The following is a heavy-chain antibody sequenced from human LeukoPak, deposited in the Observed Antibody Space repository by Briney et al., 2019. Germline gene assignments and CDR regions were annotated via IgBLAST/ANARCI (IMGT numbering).Heavy chain of an antibody. D-gene: IGHD4-17*01. CDR1: GGSFSGYY. CDR2: INHSGST. V-gene: IGHV4-34*01. J-gene: IGHJ6*03. CDR3: AREAVNTAFAYYYMDV. Sequence: SETLSLTCAVYGGSFSGYYWSWIRQPPGKGLEWIGEINHSGSTNYNPSLKSRVTISVDTSKNQFSLKLSSVTAADTAVYYCAREAVNTAFAYYYMDVWGKGTTVTVSS.